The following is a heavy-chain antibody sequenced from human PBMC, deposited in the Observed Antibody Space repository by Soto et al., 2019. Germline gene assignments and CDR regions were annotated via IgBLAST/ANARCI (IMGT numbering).Heavy chain of an antibody. CDR3: ARSQNVGLRFLEWLSTPDY. Sequence: ASVKVSCKASGYTFTGYYMHWVRQAPGQGLEWMGWINPNSGGTNYAQKFQGRVTMTRDTSISTAYMELSRLRSDDTAVYYCARSQNVGLRFLEWLSTPDYWGQGTLVTVSS. V-gene: IGHV1-2*02. J-gene: IGHJ4*02. CDR1: GYTFTGYY. D-gene: IGHD3-3*01. CDR2: INPNSGGT.